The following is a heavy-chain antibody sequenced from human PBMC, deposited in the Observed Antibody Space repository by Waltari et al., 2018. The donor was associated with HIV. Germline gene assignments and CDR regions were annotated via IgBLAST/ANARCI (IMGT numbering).Heavy chain of an antibody. CDR3: ARTSTRLGEYNS. CDR1: GFPFSCYW. V-gene: IGHV3-7*01. Sequence: EVQLVESGGGLVQPGGSLRLSCAAPGFPFSCYWMSWVRQAPGKGLEWVANIKQDGSEKYYVDSVKGRFTISRDNAKNSLYLQMNSLRAEDTAVYYCARTSTRLGEYNSWGQGTMVTVSS. D-gene: IGHD3-16*01. J-gene: IGHJ3*02. CDR2: IKQDGSEK.